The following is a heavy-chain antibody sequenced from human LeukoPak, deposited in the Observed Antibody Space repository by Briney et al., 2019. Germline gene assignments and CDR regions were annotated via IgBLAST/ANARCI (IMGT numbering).Heavy chain of an antibody. CDR1: GGTFSNYA. CDR2: IIPIFGTT. CDR3: ASPPVGGALDI. Sequence: SVKVSCRASGGTFSNYAISWVRQAPGQGLEWMGGIIPIFGTTSSAQELQGRVTFTADKSTSTAYMELSSLRSEDTAVYYCASPPVGGALDIWGQGTMVTVSS. V-gene: IGHV1-69*06. J-gene: IGHJ3*02. D-gene: IGHD3-16*01.